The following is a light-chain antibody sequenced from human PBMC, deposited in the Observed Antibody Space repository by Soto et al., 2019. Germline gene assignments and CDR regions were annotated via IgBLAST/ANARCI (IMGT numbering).Light chain of an antibody. CDR1: QDIRSD. Sequence: AIQVTQSPSSLSASVGDRVTISCRASQDIRSDLCWYQQEPGKAPKMLIFAASNLQSGVPSRFSGNASGTTFTLTISSLQPEDVATYFCQKYNSPPRTFGQGTKVELK. CDR3: QKYNSPPRT. J-gene: IGKJ1*01. CDR2: AAS. V-gene: IGKV1-6*01.